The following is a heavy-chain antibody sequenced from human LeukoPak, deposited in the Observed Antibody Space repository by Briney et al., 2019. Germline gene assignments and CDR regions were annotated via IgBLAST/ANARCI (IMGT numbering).Heavy chain of an antibody. Sequence: PGGSLRLPCAASGFTFSDYYMSWIRQAPGKGLEWVSYISSSGSTIYYADSVKGRFTISRDNAKNSLYLQMNSLRAEDTAVYYCARAQWELLDYDYWGQGTLVTVSS. J-gene: IGHJ4*02. V-gene: IGHV3-11*01. CDR1: GFTFSDYY. CDR3: ARAQWELLDYDY. D-gene: IGHD1-26*01. CDR2: ISSSGSTI.